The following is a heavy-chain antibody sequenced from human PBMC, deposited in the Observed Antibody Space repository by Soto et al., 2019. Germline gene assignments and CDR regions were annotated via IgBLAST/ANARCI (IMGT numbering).Heavy chain of an antibody. V-gene: IGHV2-5*02. CDR2: MYWDDDK. CDR1: GFSLSTSGVG. Sequence: QITLKVSGPTLVKPTQTLTLTCTFSGFSLSTSGVGVGWIRQHPGKALECLALMYWDDDKRYSPSLKSRLTITKHTSKNQVVLTMTNMDPVDTATYYCENEVVAGNWFDPWGQGTLVPVSS. J-gene: IGHJ5*02. CDR3: ENEVVAGNWFDP. D-gene: IGHD2-15*01.